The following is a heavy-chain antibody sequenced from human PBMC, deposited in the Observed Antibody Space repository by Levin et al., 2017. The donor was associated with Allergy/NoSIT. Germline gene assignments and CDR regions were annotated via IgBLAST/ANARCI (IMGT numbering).Heavy chain of an antibody. CDR3: AGLGITGTNSYYYYYMDV. J-gene: IGHJ6*03. V-gene: IGHV5-51*01. Sequence: KVSCKGSGYSFTSYWIGWVRQMPGKGLEWMGIIYPGDSDTRYSPSFQGQVTISADKSISTASLQWSSLKASDTAMYYCAGLGITGTNSYYYYYMDVWGKGTTVTVSS. CDR2: IYPGDSDT. D-gene: IGHD1-7*01. CDR1: GYSFTSYW.